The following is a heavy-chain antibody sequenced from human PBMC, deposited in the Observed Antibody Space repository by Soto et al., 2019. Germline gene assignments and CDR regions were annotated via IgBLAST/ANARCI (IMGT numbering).Heavy chain of an antibody. V-gene: IGHV1-69*13. J-gene: IGHJ6*02. CDR3: ARDGPSIVGATGYYYYGMDV. Sequence: SVKVSCKASGGTFSSYAISWVRQAPGQGLEWMGGIIPIFGTANYAQKFQGRVTITADESTSTAYMELSSLRSEDTAVYYCARDGPSIVGATGYYYYGMDVWGQGTTVTVSS. CDR1: GGTFSSYA. CDR2: IIPIFGTA. D-gene: IGHD1-26*01.